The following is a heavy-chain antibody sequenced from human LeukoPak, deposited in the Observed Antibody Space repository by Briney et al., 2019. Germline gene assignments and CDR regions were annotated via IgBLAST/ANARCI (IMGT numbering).Heavy chain of an antibody. D-gene: IGHD4-17*01. CDR3: SRHTYDYGDYLDY. V-gene: IGHV4-39*01. CDR2: IYYSGST. CDR1: GGSISSSSYY. J-gene: IGHJ4*02. Sequence: NSSETLSLTCTVSGGSISSSSYYWGWIRQPPGKGLEWIGSIYYSGSTYYNPSLKSRVTISVDTSKNQFSLKLSSVTAADTAVYYCSRHTYDYGDYLDYWGQGTLVTVSS.